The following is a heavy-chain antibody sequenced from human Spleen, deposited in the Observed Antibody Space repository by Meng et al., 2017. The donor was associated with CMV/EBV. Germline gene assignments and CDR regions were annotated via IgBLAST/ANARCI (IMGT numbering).Heavy chain of an antibody. CDR1: RFTFKNAW. Sequence: PGGSLRLSCAASRFTFKNAWMSWVRQIPGKGLEWVGRIKSKSDGGTTEYAAPVKGRFSISRDDSKNKMYLQMNSLKTDDTAVYYCTTDVVSLIHSIVNFWGQGTLVTVSS. CDR3: TTDVVSLIHSIVNF. V-gene: IGHV3-15*01. CDR2: IKSKSDGGTT. D-gene: IGHD3-16*02. J-gene: IGHJ4*02.